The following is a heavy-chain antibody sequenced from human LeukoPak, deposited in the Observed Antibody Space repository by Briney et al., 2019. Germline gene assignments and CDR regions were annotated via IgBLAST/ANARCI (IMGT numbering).Heavy chain of an antibody. CDR2: ISAYNGNT. CDR3: ARASPAPYYYDSSGYYSY. J-gene: IGHJ4*02. CDR1: GYTFTSYG. D-gene: IGHD3-22*01. V-gene: IGHV1-18*01. Sequence: GASVKVSCKASGYTFTSYGISWVRQAPGQGLEWMGWISAYNGNTNYAQKLQGRVTMTTDTSTSTAYMELSRLRSDDTAVYYCARASPAPYYYDSSGYYSYWGQGTLVTVSS.